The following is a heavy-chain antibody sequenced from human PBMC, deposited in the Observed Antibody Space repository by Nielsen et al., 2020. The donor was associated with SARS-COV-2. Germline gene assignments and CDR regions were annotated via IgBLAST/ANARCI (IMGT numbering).Heavy chain of an antibody. J-gene: IGHJ6*03. V-gene: IGHV1-69*01. CDR3: ACQLGYCSGGSCYSAAYFYYYMDV. D-gene: IGHD2-15*01. CDR2: IIPIFGTA. Sequence: WVRQAPEQGLEWMGGIIPIFGTANYAQKFQGRVTITADESTSTAYMDLINLTSEDTAVYFCACQLGYCSGGSCYSAAYFYYYMDVWGKGTTVTVSS.